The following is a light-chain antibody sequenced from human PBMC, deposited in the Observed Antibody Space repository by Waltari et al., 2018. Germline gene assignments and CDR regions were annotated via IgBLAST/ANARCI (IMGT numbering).Light chain of an antibody. CDR1: NIGSRT. J-gene: IGLJ3*02. V-gene: IGLV3-21*04. CDR2: YDS. Sequence: YILPKPSSVSVALGKKARITCGGSNIGSRTVEWHQQKPGQAPVLVFYYDSDRPSGIPERFSGSNSGNTATLTISRVEVGDEADYYCQVWDSSSDHWVFGGGTKLTVL. CDR3: QVWDSSSDHWV.